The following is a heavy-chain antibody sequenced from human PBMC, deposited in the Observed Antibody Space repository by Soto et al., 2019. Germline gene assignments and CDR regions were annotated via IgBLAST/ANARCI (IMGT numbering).Heavy chain of an antibody. CDR1: GHTFQNYA. D-gene: IGHD2-2*01. J-gene: IGHJ4*02. V-gene: IGHV3-23*01. CDR3: AKVSRGIGVAPAALK. Sequence: EVQLLESGGGSVQPGGSLRLSCVASGHTFQNYAMTWVRQAPGKGLEWVSGISGSGGSTYYADSVRGRFTISRDDSKNTLYLQMSSLRAEDTAVYYCAKVSRGIGVAPAALKWGQGTLVTVSS. CDR2: ISGSGGST.